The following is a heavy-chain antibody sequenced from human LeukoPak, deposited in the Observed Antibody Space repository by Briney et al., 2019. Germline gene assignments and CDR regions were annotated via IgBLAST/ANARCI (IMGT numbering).Heavy chain of an antibody. Sequence: ASVKVSCKVSGYTLTELSMHWVRQAPGKGLELMGGFDPEDGETIYAQKFQGRVTMTEDTSTDTAYIELSSLRSEDTAVYYCAKDPLMTTVTNIDYWGQGTLVTVSS. CDR2: FDPEDGET. D-gene: IGHD4-11*01. CDR1: GYTLTELS. V-gene: IGHV1-24*01. J-gene: IGHJ4*02. CDR3: AKDPLMTTVTNIDY.